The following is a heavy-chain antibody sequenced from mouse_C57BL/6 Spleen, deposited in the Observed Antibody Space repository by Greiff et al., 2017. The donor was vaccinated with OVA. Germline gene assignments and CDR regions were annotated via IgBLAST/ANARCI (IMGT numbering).Heavy chain of an antibody. Sequence: VKLVESGPGLVQPSQSLSITCTVSGFSLTSYGVHWVRQSPGKGLEWLGVIWSGGSTDYNAAFISRLSISKDNSKSQVFFKMNSLQADDTAIYYCAREGVYYDYDDGYWYFDFWGTGTTVTVSS. D-gene: IGHD2-4*01. V-gene: IGHV2-2*01. CDR1: GFSLTSYG. CDR2: IWSGGST. CDR3: AREGVYYDYDDGYWYFDF. J-gene: IGHJ1*03.